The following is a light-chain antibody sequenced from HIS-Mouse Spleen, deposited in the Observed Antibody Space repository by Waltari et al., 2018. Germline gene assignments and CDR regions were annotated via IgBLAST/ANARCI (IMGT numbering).Light chain of an antibody. CDR3: SSYTSSSTRV. V-gene: IGLV2-14*03. J-gene: IGLJ3*02. CDR1: SSDVGGYNY. Sequence: QSALTQPASVSGSPGQSITISCTGTSSDVGGYNYVSWYQQQPGKAPKLMIYDVSNRPSGVSNRFSGSQSGHTASLTISGLQAEDEADYYCSSYTSSSTRVFGGGTKLTVL. CDR2: DVS.